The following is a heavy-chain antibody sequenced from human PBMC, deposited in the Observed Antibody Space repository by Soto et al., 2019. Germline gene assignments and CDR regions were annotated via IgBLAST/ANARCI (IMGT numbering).Heavy chain of an antibody. J-gene: IGHJ3*02. D-gene: IGHD6-13*01. V-gene: IGHV3-23*01. CDR2: ISGSGGST. CDR3: AILTYSSSRKDAFDI. CDR1: GFTFSSYA. Sequence: GGSLRLSCAASGFTFSSYAMSWVRQAPGKGLEWVSAISGSGGSTYYADSVKGRFTISRDNSKNTLYLQMNSLRAEDTAVYYCAILTYSSSRKDAFDIWGQGTMVTVSS.